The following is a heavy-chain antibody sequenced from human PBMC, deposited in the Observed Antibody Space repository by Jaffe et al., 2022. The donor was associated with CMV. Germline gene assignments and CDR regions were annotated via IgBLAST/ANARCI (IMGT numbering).Heavy chain of an antibody. CDR1: GGSISSYY. Sequence: QVQLQESGPGLVKPSETLSLTCTVSGGSISSYYWSWIRQPPGKGLEWIGYIYYSGSTNYNPSLKSRVTISVDTSKNQFSLKLSSVTAADTAVYYCARVHAGDPARWFDPWGQGTLVTVSS. D-gene: IGHD6-6*01. CDR3: ARVHAGDPARWFDP. V-gene: IGHV4-59*01. J-gene: IGHJ5*02. CDR2: IYYSGST.